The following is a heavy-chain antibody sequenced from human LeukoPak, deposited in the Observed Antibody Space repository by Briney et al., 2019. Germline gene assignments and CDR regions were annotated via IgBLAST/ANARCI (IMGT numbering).Heavy chain of an antibody. CDR3: ARETGYCSSTSCYRPGDY. CDR1: GFTFSTYW. CDR2: INSDGSTT. V-gene: IGHV3-74*01. Sequence: PGGSLRLSCAASGFTFSTYWMHWVRQAPGKGPVWVSRINSDGSTTSYADSVKGRFTISRDNAKNTLYLQMSSLRAEDTAVYYCARETGYCSSTSCYRPGDYWGQGTLVTVSS. J-gene: IGHJ4*02. D-gene: IGHD2-2*01.